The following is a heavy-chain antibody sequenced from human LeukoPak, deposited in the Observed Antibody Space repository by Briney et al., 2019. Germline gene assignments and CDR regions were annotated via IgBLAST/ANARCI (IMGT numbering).Heavy chain of an antibody. D-gene: IGHD3-3*01. V-gene: IGHV4-61*02. CDR2: IYTSGST. J-gene: IGHJ6*03. CDR3: ARTYYDFWSGQRFFYYYMDV. Sequence: SETLSLTCTVSDGSISSGSYYWSWIRQPAGKGLEWIGRIYTSGSTNYNPSLKSRVTISVDTSKNQFSLKLSSVTAADTAVYYCARTYYDFWSGQRFFYYYMDVWGKGTTVTVSS. CDR1: DGSISSGSYY.